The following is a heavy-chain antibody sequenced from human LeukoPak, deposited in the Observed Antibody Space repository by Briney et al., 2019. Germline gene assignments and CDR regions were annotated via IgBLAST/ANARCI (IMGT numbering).Heavy chain of an antibody. CDR1: GGSISSGDYC. CDR3: ARLYTSFRAFDI. CDR2: IYYSGST. D-gene: IGHD6-6*01. V-gene: IGHV4-31*11. Sequence: SQTLSLTCAVSGGSISSGDYCWSWIRQHPGKGLEWIGYIYYSGSTYYNPSLKSRVTISVDTSKNQFSLKLSSVTAADTAVYYCARLYTSFRAFDIWGQGTMVTVSS. J-gene: IGHJ3*02.